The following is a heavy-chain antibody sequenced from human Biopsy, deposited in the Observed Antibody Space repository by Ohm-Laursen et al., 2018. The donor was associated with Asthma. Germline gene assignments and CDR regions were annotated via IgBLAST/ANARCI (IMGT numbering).Heavy chain of an antibody. CDR2: LIPVLGTP. CDR1: GDSFSNYA. CDR3: ARGYSGSDRIVYYYSGLEV. J-gene: IGHJ6*02. V-gene: IGHV1-69*13. Sequence: AASVKVSCKASGDSFSNYAIGWVRQAPGQGLEWMGGLIPVLGTPDHAQMFEGRVTITADESTSTAYMELSSLSSEDTAVYYCARGYSGSDRIVYYYSGLEVWGQGTTVTVSS. D-gene: IGHD5-12*01.